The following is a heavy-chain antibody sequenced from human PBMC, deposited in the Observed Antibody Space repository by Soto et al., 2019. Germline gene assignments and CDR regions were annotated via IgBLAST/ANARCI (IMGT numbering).Heavy chain of an antibody. D-gene: IGHD6-19*01. J-gene: IGHJ1*01. Sequence: GASVKVSCKASGYTFTSYAMHWVRQAPGQRLEWMGWINAGNGNTKYSQKFQGRVTITRDTSASTAYMELSSLRSEDTAVYYCANSGWHNPDGYFQHWGQGTLVTVSS. CDR1: GYTFTSYA. CDR2: INAGNGNT. CDR3: ANSGWHNPDGYFQH. V-gene: IGHV1-3*01.